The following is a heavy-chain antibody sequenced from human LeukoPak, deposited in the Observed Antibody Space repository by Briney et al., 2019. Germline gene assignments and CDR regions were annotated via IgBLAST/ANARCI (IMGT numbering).Heavy chain of an antibody. CDR3: ARDPPPGYSGYVGFDY. Sequence: ASVKVSCKASGYTFTSYGISRVRQAPGQGLEWMGWISAYNGNTNYAQKLQGRVTMTTDTSTSTAYMELRSLRSDDTAVYYCARDPPPGYSGYVGFDYWGQGTLVTVSS. J-gene: IGHJ4*02. V-gene: IGHV1-18*01. D-gene: IGHD5-12*01. CDR1: GYTFTSYG. CDR2: ISAYNGNT.